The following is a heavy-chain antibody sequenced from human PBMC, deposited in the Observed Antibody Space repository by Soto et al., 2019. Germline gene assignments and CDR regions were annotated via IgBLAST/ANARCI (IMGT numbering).Heavy chain of an antibody. CDR3: ARGGKYCTNCVCSFYGMDV. V-gene: IGHV1-18*01. D-gene: IGHD2-8*01. J-gene: IGHJ6*02. CDR1: GYTFTSYG. CDR2: ISAYNGNT. Sequence: QVQLVQSGAEVKKPGASVKVSFKASGYTFTSYGISWVRQAPGQGLEWMGWISAYNGNTNYAQKFQGRVTMTTDTSTSTAYMERRSLRSDDTAVYYCARGGKYCTNCVCSFYGMDVWGQGTTVTVSS.